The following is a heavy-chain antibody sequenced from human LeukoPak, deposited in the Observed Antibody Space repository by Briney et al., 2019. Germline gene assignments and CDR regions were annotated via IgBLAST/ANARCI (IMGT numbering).Heavy chain of an antibody. CDR1: GGSISSGDYY. CDR2: IYYSGST. CDR3: ARDGGSGYDSGPFPNAFDT. J-gene: IGHJ3*02. V-gene: IGHV4-30-4*01. D-gene: IGHD5-12*01. Sequence: PSETLSLTCTVSGGSISSGDYYWSWIRQPPGKGLEWIGYIYYSGSTYYNPSLKSRVTISVDTSKNQFSLKLSSVTAADTAVYYCARDGGSGYDSGPFPNAFDTWGQGTMATVSS.